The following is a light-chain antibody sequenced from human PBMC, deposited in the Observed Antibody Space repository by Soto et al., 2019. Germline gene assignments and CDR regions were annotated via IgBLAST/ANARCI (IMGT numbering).Light chain of an antibody. J-gene: IGKJ2*01. CDR2: DAS. CDR1: QSVGIY. CDR3: QQRSNWPYT. Sequence: EIVLTQSPATLSLSPGERATLSCRASQSVGIYLAWYQQKPGQAPRLLMYDASNRATGIAVRFSGSGSGTDFTLTIGSLEPEDFVVYYCQQRSNWPYTFGQGTKVEIK. V-gene: IGKV3-11*01.